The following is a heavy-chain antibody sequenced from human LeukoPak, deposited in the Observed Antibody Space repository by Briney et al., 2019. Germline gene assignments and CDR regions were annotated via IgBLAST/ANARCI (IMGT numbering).Heavy chain of an antibody. Sequence: SETLSLTCAVYGGSLSGYYWSWIRQPPGKGLEWIGEINHSGSTNYNPSLKSRVTISVDTSKNQFSLKLSSVTAADTAVYYCARGGPAAEGAFDIWGQGTMVTVSS. V-gene: IGHV4-34*01. CDR1: GGSLSGYY. J-gene: IGHJ3*02. D-gene: IGHD6-13*01. CDR3: ARGGPAAEGAFDI. CDR2: INHSGST.